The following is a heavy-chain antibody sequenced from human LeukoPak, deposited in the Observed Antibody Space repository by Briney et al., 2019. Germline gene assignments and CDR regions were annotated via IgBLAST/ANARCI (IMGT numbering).Heavy chain of an antibody. Sequence: GGSLRLSCAASGFTFSSYVMSWVRQAPGEGLEWVSSISGSGNRTYYADSVKGRFTISRDNSKNTLFLQMNSLRAEDTAVYYCAKNLYCGGGSCYPSALGMDVWGQGTTVTVSS. D-gene: IGHD2-15*01. CDR2: ISGSGNRT. CDR3: AKNLYCGGGSCYPSALGMDV. V-gene: IGHV3-23*01. CDR1: GFTFSSYV. J-gene: IGHJ6*02.